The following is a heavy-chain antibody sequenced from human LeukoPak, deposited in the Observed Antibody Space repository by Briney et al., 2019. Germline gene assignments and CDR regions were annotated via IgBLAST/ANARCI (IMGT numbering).Heavy chain of an antibody. Sequence: PSETLSLTCTVSGGSMSSYYWSWIRQPPGKGLEWIGYIYYSGTTNYNPSLKNRVTISVDTSKNQFSLKVTSVTVADTAVYYCARVLREAFDIWGQGTMVTVSS. V-gene: IGHV4-59*01. J-gene: IGHJ3*02. CDR1: GGSMSSYY. CDR3: ARVLREAFDI. D-gene: IGHD5-24*01. CDR2: IYYSGTT.